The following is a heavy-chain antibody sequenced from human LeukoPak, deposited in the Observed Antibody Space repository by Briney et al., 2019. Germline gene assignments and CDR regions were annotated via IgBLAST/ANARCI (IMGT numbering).Heavy chain of an antibody. CDR3: AKDGSLLYDYVWGSYPADHDAFDI. D-gene: IGHD3-16*02. Sequence: GGSLRLSCAASGFTFSSYAMSWVRQAPGKGLEWVSAISGSGGSTYYADSVKGRFTISRDNSKNTLYLQMNSLRAEDTAVYYCAKDGSLLYDYVWGSYPADHDAFDIWGQGTMVTVSS. J-gene: IGHJ3*02. CDR2: ISGSGGST. CDR1: GFTFSSYA. V-gene: IGHV3-23*01.